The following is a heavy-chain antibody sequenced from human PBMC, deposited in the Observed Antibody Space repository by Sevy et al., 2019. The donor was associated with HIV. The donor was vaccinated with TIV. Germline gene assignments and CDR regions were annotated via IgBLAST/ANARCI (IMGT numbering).Heavy chain of an antibody. V-gene: IGHV3-66*01. D-gene: IGHD5-18*01. Sequence: GGSLRLSCAASGFPVSSNYMSWVRQAPGKGLEWVSVMYSDGSTYHADSVKGRFTISRDNSKNTLYLQMNSLRVEDTAVNYCARGKSGYGYGLDYWGQGTLVTVSS. J-gene: IGHJ4*02. CDR2: MYSDGST. CDR1: GFPVSSNY. CDR3: ARGKSGYGYGLDY.